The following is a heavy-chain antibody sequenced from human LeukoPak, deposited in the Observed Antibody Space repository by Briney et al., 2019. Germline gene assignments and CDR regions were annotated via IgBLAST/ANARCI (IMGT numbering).Heavy chain of an antibody. CDR2: INHSGST. CDR1: GGSFSGYY. V-gene: IGHV4-34*01. J-gene: IGHJ4*02. CDR3: ASHIAARPLNYFDY. D-gene: IGHD6-6*01. Sequence: SETLSLTCAVYGGSFSGYYWSWIRQPPGKGLEWIGEINHSGSTNYNPSLKSRVTISVDTSKNQFSLKLSSVTAADTAVYYCASHIAARPLNYFDYWGQGTLVTVSS.